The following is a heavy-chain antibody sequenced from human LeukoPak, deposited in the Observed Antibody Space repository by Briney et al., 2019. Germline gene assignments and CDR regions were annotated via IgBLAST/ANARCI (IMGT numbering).Heavy chain of an antibody. D-gene: IGHD2/OR15-2a*01. Sequence: GGSLRLSCGASGFTVSSNYTSWVRQAPGKGLEWVSVMYVGGNTNYADSVKGRFTISRDNSKNTVFLQMNSLRADDTAVYYCARDSMEHPGGDAFDIWGQGTMVTVSS. CDR2: MYVGGNT. CDR1: GFTVSSNY. V-gene: IGHV3-53*01. CDR3: ARDSMEHPGGDAFDI. J-gene: IGHJ3*02.